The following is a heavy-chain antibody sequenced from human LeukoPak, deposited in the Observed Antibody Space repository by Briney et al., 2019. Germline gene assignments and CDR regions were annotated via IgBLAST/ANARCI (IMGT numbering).Heavy chain of an antibody. CDR1: GYSFTSYW. CDR2: IYPGDSDT. J-gene: IGHJ1*01. Sequence: GESLKISCKGSGYSFTSYWIGWVRQMPGKGLEWMGIIYPGDSDTRYSPSFQGQVTISADKSISTAYLQWSRLKASDTAMYYCANYYDSSGYYYRQYFQHWGQGTLVTVSS. CDR3: ANYYDSSGYYYRQYFQH. D-gene: IGHD3-22*01. V-gene: IGHV5-51*01.